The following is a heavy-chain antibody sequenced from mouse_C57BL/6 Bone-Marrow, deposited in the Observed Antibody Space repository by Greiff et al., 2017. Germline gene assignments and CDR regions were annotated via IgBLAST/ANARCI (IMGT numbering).Heavy chain of an antibody. CDR1: GYTFTSYW. J-gene: IGHJ2*01. CDR3: ARRRGN. CDR2: IDPSDSYT. Sequence: VQLQQPGAELVRPGTSVKLSCKASGYTFTSYWMHWVKQRPGQGLEWIGVIDPSDSYTNYNQKFKGKATLTVDTSSSTAYMQLSSLTSEDSAVYYCARRRGNWGQGTTLTVSS. V-gene: IGHV1-59*01.